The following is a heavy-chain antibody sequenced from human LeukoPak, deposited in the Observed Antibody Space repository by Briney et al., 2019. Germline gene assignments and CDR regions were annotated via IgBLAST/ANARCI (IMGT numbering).Heavy chain of an antibody. D-gene: IGHD1-20*01. V-gene: IGHV3-21*01. CDR2: ISTSSSHI. J-gene: IGHJ4*02. CDR1: GSTFSFYM. CDR3: ARDDNWNDKPFDL. Sequence: PGGSLRLSCTASGSTFSFYMMNCVRQAPGKGLECVSSISTSSSHIYYADSLKGRFTVSRDNAKNSLYLQMNNLRAEDTAVYYCARDDNWNDKPFDLWGPGTLVTVPS.